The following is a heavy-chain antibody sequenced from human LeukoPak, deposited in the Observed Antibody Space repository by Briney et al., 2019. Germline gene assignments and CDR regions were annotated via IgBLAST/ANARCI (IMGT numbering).Heavy chain of an antibody. V-gene: IGHV4-39*01. CDR2: IYYSGTT. J-gene: IGHJ4*02. Sequence: TSETLSLTCSVSGGSINTNNYYWGWIRQPPGKGLEWIGTIYYSGTTFYNPSLQSRVTLSVDTSKNQFSLKLSSVTAADTAVYYCARGSKLGYYYDSSGWGYFDYWGQGTLVTVSS. D-gene: IGHD3-22*01. CDR3: ARGSKLGYYYDSSGWGYFDY. CDR1: GGSINTNNYY.